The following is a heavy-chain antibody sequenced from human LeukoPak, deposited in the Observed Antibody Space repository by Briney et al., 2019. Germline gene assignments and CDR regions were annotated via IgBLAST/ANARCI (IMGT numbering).Heavy chain of an antibody. CDR2: IYYSGSS. CDR3: ARRGASSSEEY. Sequence: SETLSLTCTVSGGSISSSSHYWGWIRQPPGKGLEWIGSIYYSGSSYYNPSLESRVTISVDTSKNQFSLKVSSVTAADTAVYYCARRGASSSEEYWGQGTLVIVSS. CDR1: GGSISSSSHY. D-gene: IGHD6-6*01. J-gene: IGHJ4*02. V-gene: IGHV4-39*01.